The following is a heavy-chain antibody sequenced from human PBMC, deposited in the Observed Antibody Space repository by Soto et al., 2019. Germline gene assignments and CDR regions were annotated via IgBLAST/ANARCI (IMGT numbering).Heavy chain of an antibody. CDR3: ARDGKQPTFLGY. D-gene: IGHD6-13*01. Sequence: GGSLRLSCAASGFTFSSYGMHWVRQAPGKGLEWVAVIWYDGSNKYYADSVKGRFTISRDNSKNTLYLQMNSLRAEDTAVYYCARDGKQPTFLGYWGQGTLVTVSS. CDR2: IWYDGSNK. J-gene: IGHJ4*02. V-gene: IGHV3-33*01. CDR1: GFTFSSYG.